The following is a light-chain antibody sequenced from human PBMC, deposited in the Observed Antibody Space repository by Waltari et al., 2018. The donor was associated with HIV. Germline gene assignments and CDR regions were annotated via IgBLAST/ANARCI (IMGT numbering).Light chain of an antibody. V-gene: IGLV2-14*03. CDR2: DVN. CDR3: TSYTSSDTWV. J-gene: IGLJ3*02. Sequence: QSALTQPASVSGSPGPSIPISCTGTSSDIGGYNYVSWYQQPPGKAPKLVIYDVNKRPSGISNRFSGSKSGNTASLTISGLQAEDDSDYYCTSYTSSDTWVFGGGTKLTVL. CDR1: SSDIGGYNY.